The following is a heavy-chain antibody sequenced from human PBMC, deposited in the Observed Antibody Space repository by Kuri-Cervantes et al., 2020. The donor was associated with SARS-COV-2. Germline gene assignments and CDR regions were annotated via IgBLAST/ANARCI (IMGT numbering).Heavy chain of an antibody. Sequence: SGPTLVKPTQTLTLTCTSSGFSLNTSGMCVGWIRQPPGKALEWLARIDWDDDKYYSTSLRTRFTIPKDTSKNQVVLTMTNVDPVNTATYYCARIQATTVIADFWGQGTLVTVSS. V-gene: IGHV2-70*11. J-gene: IGHJ4*02. D-gene: IGHD4-11*01. CDR3: ARIQATTVIADF. CDR1: GFSLNTSGMC. CDR2: IDWDDDK.